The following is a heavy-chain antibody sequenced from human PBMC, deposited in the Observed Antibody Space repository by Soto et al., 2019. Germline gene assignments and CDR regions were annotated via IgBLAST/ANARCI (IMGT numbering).Heavy chain of an antibody. CDR1: GYTFSNYG. V-gene: IGHV1-18*01. CDR3: ARVVPGAEAWFGP. Sequence: QVQLVQSGGEVKRPGASVKVSCTTSGYTFSNYGITWVRQAPGQPLEWLGWISLYSDGTNYAQKFQCRVSMTTDTSTTTAYMELRSLRSDDTAVYYCARVVPGAEAWFGPWGQGTLVTVSS. D-gene: IGHD2-2*01. J-gene: IGHJ5*02. CDR2: ISLYSDGT.